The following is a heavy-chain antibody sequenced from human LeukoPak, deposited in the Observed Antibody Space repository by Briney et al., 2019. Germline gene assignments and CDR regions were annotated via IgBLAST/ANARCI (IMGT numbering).Heavy chain of an antibody. Sequence: GGSLRLLCAGTGFTFYSYGAHGVPQAPGKGLEWVAAIWYDGSKMYYADSVKGRFTISRDNSKNTLYLQMDSLRDENTAVYYCARVGYCRGGSCHGADHWGEGTLVTVSS. J-gene: IGHJ1*01. CDR3: ARVGYCRGGSCHGADH. CDR2: IWYDGSKM. CDR1: GFTFYSYG. V-gene: IGHV3-33*01. D-gene: IGHD2-15*01.